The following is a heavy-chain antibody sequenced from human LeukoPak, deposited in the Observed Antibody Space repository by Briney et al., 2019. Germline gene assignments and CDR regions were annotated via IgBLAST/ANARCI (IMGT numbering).Heavy chain of an antibody. CDR3: ARAGDTTGYYPGSRFDY. V-gene: IGHV1-46*01. D-gene: IGHD3-9*01. J-gene: IGHJ4*02. Sequence: ASVKVSCKASGYTFTSYYLHWVRQAPGQGLEWMGIINPGEGNTNYAQKFQGRVTMTRDTSTSTVYMELSSLRAEDAAVYYCARAGDTTGYYPGSRFDYWGQGTLVTVSS. CDR2: INPGEGNT. CDR1: GYTFTSYY.